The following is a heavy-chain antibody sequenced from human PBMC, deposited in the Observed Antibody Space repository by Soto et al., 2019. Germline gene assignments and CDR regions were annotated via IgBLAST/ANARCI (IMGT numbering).Heavy chain of an antibody. CDR2: IYYSGST. J-gene: IGHJ4*02. V-gene: IGHV4-39*01. Sequence: SETLSLTCSVSGGSISSSSYYWGWIRQPPGKGLEWIGSIYYSGSTYYNPSLKSRVTISVDTSKNQFSLKLSSVTAADTAVYYCARLPYYYGSGSQRDYWGQGTLVTVSS. CDR1: GGSISSSSYY. D-gene: IGHD3-10*01. CDR3: ARLPYYYGSGSQRDY.